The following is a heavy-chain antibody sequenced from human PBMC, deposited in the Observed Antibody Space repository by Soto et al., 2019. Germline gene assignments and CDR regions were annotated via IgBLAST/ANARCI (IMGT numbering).Heavy chain of an antibody. J-gene: IGHJ5*02. Sequence: GGSLRLSCAASGFTFSSYGMHWVRQAPGKGLEWVAVIWYDGSNKYYADSVKGRFTISGDNSKNTLYLQMNSLRAEDTAVYYCAKDGDWYYDSSGYYYDHWGQGTLVTVSS. CDR3: AKDGDWYYDSSGYYYDH. CDR1: GFTFSSYG. V-gene: IGHV3-30*02. D-gene: IGHD3-22*01. CDR2: IWYDGSNK.